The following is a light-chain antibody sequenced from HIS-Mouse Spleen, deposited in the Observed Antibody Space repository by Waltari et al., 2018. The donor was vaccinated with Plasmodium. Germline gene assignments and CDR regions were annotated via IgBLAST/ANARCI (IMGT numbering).Light chain of an antibody. CDR1: RSDVGGYNY. CDR3: CSYAGSYTYV. Sequence: QSALTQPRSVSGSPGQSVPISCTGTRSDVGGYNYVSWYQQHPGKAPKLMIYDVSKRPSGVPDRFSGSKSGNMASLTISGLQAEDEADYYCCSYAGSYTYVFGTGTKVTVL. V-gene: IGLV2-11*01. CDR2: DVS. J-gene: IGLJ1*01.